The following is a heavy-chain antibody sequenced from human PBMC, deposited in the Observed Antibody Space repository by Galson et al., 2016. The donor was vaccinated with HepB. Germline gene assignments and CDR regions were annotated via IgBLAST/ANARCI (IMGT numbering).Heavy chain of an antibody. CDR2: IYGGGTT. D-gene: IGHD3-16*01. CDR1: GFTVGSNY. J-gene: IGHJ1*01. V-gene: IGHV3-53*01. CDR3: ARDASDYPAFQH. Sequence: SLRLSCAASGFTVGSNYMSWVRQAPGKGLEWVSVIYGGGTTYYADSVKGRFAISRDNSKNTLYLQMNSLRAEDTAVYYCARDASDYPAFQHWGQGTLVTVSS.